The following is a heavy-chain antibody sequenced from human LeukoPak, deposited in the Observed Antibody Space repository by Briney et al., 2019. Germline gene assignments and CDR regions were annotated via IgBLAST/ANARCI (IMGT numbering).Heavy chain of an antibody. CDR3: AKVAQLGYCSGGSCTYYYYGMDV. CDR1: GFTFSSYA. CDR2: ISGSGGST. V-gene: IGHV3-23*01. D-gene: IGHD2-15*01. J-gene: IGHJ6*02. Sequence: GGSLRLSCAASGFTFSSYAMSWVRQAPGKGLEWVSAISGSGGSTYYADSVKGRFTISRDNSKNTLYLQMNSLRAEDTAVYYCAKVAQLGYCSGGSCTYYYYGMDVWGQGTTVTVSS.